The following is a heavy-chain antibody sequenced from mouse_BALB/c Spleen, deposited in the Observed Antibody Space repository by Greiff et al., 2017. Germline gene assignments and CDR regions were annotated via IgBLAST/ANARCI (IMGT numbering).Heavy chain of an antibody. CDR3: ARGGEPDYYGSSYDY. CDR1: GYTFTDYY. J-gene: IGHJ2*01. D-gene: IGHD1-1*01. V-gene: IGHV1-77*01. CDR2: IYPGSGNT. Sequence: VQLQQSGAELARPGASVKLSCKASGYTFTDYYINWVKQRTGQGLEWIGEIYPGSGNTYYNEKFKGKATLTADKSSSTAYMQLSSLTSEDSAVYFCARGGEPDYYGSSYDYWGQGTTLTVSS.